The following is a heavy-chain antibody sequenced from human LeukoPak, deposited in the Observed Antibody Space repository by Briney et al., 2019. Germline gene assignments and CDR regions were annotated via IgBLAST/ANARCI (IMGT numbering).Heavy chain of an antibody. Sequence: GASVKVSCKASGYTFTSYDINWVRQATGQGLEWMGWINPNSGGTNYAQKFQGWVTMTRDTSISTAYMELSRLRSDDTAVYYCARGRAPLCSGGSCYPWYYYYYGMDVWGQGTTVTVSS. D-gene: IGHD2-15*01. J-gene: IGHJ6*02. CDR3: ARGRAPLCSGGSCYPWYYYYYGMDV. CDR1: GYTFTSYD. CDR2: INPNSGGT. V-gene: IGHV1-2*04.